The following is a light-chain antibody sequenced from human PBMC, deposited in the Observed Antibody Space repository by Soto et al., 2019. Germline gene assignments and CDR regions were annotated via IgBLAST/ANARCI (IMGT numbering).Light chain of an antibody. J-gene: IGKJ4*01. CDR2: STS. CDR1: QTIGRNY. CDR3: QQYASSPLLT. V-gene: IGKV3-20*01. Sequence: EIVLTQSPGTLSLSPGETATLSCRASQTIGRNYLAWYQQKPGQAPRLLIFSTSTRATGIPERFSGGGSGTDFTLSISSLEPEDFAVYYCQQYASSPLLTFGGGTKVEIK.